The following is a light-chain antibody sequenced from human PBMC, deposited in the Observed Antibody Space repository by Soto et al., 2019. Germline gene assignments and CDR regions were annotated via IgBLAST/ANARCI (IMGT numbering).Light chain of an antibody. CDR3: SSYTTSSTWV. CDR1: SSDVGGYNY. Sequence: QSALTQPASVSGSPGQSITISCTGTSSDVGGYNYVSWYQQHPGKAPKLMIYEVSNGPSGVSNRFSGTKSNNTASLTISGLQAEDEADYYCSSYTTSSTWVFGGGTKLTVL. V-gene: IGLV2-14*01. CDR2: EVS. J-gene: IGLJ3*02.